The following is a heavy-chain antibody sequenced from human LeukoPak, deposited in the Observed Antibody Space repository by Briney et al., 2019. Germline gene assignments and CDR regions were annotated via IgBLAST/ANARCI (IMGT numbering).Heavy chain of an antibody. D-gene: IGHD6-19*01. Sequence: PSETLSLTCAVYGGSFSDYYWSWIRQPPGKGLEWIGEISPSGSTNYSPSLKSRVTMSVDTSKNQFSLKLSSVTAADTAVYYCARDSGYSSGWSGDYYYYYGMDVWGQGTTVTVSS. J-gene: IGHJ6*02. CDR1: GGSFSDYY. CDR3: ARDSGYSSGWSGDYYYYYGMDV. CDR2: ISPSGST. V-gene: IGHV4-34*01.